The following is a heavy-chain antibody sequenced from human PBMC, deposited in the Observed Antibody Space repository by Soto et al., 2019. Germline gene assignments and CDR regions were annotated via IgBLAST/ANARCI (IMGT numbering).Heavy chain of an antibody. CDR2: IYFSGST. V-gene: IGHV4-59*11. Sequence: SETLSHICPVPGGSLSRHYWSWIRQPPGKELAWIGEIYFSGSTNYNPSLKVRVTISVDTSKNKFSLKLSSATAVDTAGHYCGRGGTTVLKSHFDYWGQGTLVTVSS. D-gene: IGHD4-17*01. CDR3: GRGGTTVLKSHFDY. CDR1: GGSLSRHY. J-gene: IGHJ4*02.